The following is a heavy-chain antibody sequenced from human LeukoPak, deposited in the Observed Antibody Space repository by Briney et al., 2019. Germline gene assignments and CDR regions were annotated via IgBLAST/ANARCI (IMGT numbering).Heavy chain of an antibody. CDR3: ARRYCSSTSCTLDY. Sequence: GGSLRLSCAASGFTFNSYEMNWVRQAPGKGLEWDSYISSSGSNMYYADSVRGRLTISRENAKNLLYLEVNSLRAEDTAVYYCARRYCSSTSCTLDYWGQGTLVIVSS. V-gene: IGHV3-48*03. J-gene: IGHJ4*02. CDR1: GFTFNSYE. D-gene: IGHD2-2*01. CDR2: ISSSGSNM.